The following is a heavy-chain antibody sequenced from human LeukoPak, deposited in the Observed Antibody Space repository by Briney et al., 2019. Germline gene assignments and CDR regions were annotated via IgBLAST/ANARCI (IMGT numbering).Heavy chain of an antibody. Sequence: KTSETLSLTCSVSGGSISGYYWSWIRQPPGKGLEWIAYIYYSGSTSYNPSLKSRVTISLDTSKKQFFLKLTSVTAADTAVYYCARYCSGGSCYSGQFDYWGQGTLVTVSS. V-gene: IGHV4-59*08. CDR2: IYYSGST. CDR1: GGSISGYY. D-gene: IGHD2-15*01. J-gene: IGHJ4*02. CDR3: ARYCSGGSCYSGQFDY.